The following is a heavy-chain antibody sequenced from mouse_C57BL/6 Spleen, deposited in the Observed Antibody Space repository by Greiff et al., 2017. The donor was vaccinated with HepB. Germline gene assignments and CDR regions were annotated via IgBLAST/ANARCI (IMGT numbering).Heavy chain of an antibody. V-gene: IGHV5-6*01. Sequence: EVKLMESGGDLVKPGGSLKLSCAASGFTFSSYGMSWVRQTPDKRLEWVATISSGGSYTYYPDSVKGRFTISRDNAKNTLYLQMSSLKSEDTAMYYCASTVVAMDYWGQGTSVTVSS. CDR1: GFTFSSYG. CDR3: ASTVVAMDY. J-gene: IGHJ4*01. CDR2: ISSGGSYT. D-gene: IGHD1-1*01.